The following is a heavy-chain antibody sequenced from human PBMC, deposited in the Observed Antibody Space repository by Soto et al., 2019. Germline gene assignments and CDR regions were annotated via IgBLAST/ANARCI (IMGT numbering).Heavy chain of an antibody. CDR3: ARLGPSQGIVGAPYFDY. J-gene: IGHJ4*02. Sequence: GEALKISCEGSGYILTSYWLRWVLHMPGKCLEWMGIIYPGDSDTRYSPSFKVQVTISADKSISTAYLQWSSLKASDTATHYCARLGPSQGIVGAPYFDYWGQGTLVPVSS. D-gene: IGHD1-26*01. V-gene: IGHV5-51*01. CDR2: IYPGDSDT. CDR1: GYILTSYW.